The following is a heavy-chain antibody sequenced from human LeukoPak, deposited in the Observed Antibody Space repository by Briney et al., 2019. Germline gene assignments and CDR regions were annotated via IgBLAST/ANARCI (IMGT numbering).Heavy chain of an antibody. CDR2: TYYRSKWYN. Sequence: SQTLSLTCAISGDSVSSNSAAWNWIRQSPSRGLEWLGRTYYRSKWYNDYAVSVKSRITINPDTSKNQFSLQLNSVTPEDTAVYYCARGPSYYYDSSGYYGLWDYWGQGTLVTVSS. CDR1: GDSVSSNSAA. J-gene: IGHJ4*02. D-gene: IGHD3-22*01. V-gene: IGHV6-1*01. CDR3: ARGPSYYYDSSGYYGLWDY.